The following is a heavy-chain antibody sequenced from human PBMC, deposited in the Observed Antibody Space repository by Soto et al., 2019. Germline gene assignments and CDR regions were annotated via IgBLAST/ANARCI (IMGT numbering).Heavy chain of an antibody. CDR3: ARVDYDFWSGYSYYYYMDV. Sequence: EVQLVESGGGLVQPGGSLRLSCAASGFTFSSYWMSWVRQAQGKGLEWVANIKQDGSEKYYVDSVKGRFTISRDNAKNSLYLQMNSLRAEDTAVYYCARVDYDFWSGYSYYYYMDVWGKGTTVTVSS. D-gene: IGHD3-3*01. J-gene: IGHJ6*03. V-gene: IGHV3-7*01. CDR2: IKQDGSEK. CDR1: GFTFSSYW.